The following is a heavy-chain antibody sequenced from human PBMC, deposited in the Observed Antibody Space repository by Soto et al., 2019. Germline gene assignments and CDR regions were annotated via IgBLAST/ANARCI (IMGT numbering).Heavy chain of an antibody. Sequence: QVQLVQSGAVVTKPGASVKVSCKASGYTFTSYYMHWVRQAPGQRLEYMGIINPNGGTTHYAQKFQGRVTMTRDTSTSTLYMELSSLRSEDTAMYYCVAYTSGWPTPWNWGQGTLVTVSS. CDR1: GYTFTSYY. V-gene: IGHV1-46*01. D-gene: IGHD6-19*01. CDR2: INPNGGTT. J-gene: IGHJ4*02. CDR3: VAYTSGWPTPWN.